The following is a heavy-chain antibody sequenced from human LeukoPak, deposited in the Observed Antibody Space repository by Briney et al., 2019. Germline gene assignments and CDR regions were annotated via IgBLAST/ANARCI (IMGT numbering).Heavy chain of an antibody. CDR3: ARRDYYGSGSYWGAFDY. CDR2: VYPGDSDSDT. V-gene: IGHV5-51*01. D-gene: IGHD3-10*01. Sequence: GASLQISCKGSGYTFTNYWIGWVRQMPGKGLEWMGVVYPGDSDSDTKYSPSFQGQVTISADKSISTAYLQWSSLKASDTAIYHCARRDYYGSGSYWGAFDYWGQGTLVTVSS. CDR1: GYTFTNYW. J-gene: IGHJ4*02.